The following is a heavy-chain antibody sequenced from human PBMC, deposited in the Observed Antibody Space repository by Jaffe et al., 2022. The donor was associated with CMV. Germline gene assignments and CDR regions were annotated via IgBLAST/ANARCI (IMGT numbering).Heavy chain of an antibody. CDR1: GISLSTNGLS. CDR2: IYWNDDE. V-gene: IGHV2-5*01. Sequence: QITLKESGPPLVKPTQTLTLTCSVSGISLSTNGLSVGWIRRPPGKGLEWLGLIYWNDDERYSRSLRTRLTITKDTSRNQVVLTLIDVDPVDTATYFCSYGRQVYGMEVWGQGTSVTVSS. D-gene: IGHD4-17*01. J-gene: IGHJ6*02. CDR3: SYGRQVYGMEV.